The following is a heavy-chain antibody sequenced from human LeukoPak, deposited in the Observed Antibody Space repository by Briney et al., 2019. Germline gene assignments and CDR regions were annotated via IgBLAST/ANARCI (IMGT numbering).Heavy chain of an antibody. V-gene: IGHV2-70*11. CDR2: IDWDDDN. CDR3: ARIQYSSSGYAFDI. J-gene: IGHJ3*02. Sequence: SAPKLVNHTQTLTLTCTFSGFSLRTSGMCLSWIRQPPGKALEWLARIDWDDDNTYSTSLNTRLTTSKDTSKTQVVLTMPNMDPVDTATYYCARIQYSSSGYAFDIWGQGTMVTVSS. D-gene: IGHD6-6*01. CDR1: GFSLRTSGMC.